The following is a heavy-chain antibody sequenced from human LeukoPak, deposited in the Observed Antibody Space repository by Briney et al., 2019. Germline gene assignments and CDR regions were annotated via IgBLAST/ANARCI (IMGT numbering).Heavy chain of an antibody. CDR2: INTDGGST. Sequence: GGSLRLSCAASGFTFRSHAMNWVRQAPGKGLVLVSRINTDGGSTSYADSVKGRFTISRDNAKNTLYLQMNSLRAEDTAVYYCARDRTGDFWFDPWGQGTLVTVSS. J-gene: IGHJ5*02. V-gene: IGHV3-74*01. CDR3: ARDRTGDFWFDP. D-gene: IGHD7-27*01. CDR1: GFTFRSHA.